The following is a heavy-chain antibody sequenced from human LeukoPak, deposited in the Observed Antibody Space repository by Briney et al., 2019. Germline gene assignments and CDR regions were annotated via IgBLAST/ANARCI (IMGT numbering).Heavy chain of an antibody. V-gene: IGHV4-34*01. CDR2: INHSGST. CDR1: GGSFSGYY. CDR3: ARGYFAVVPAAIRYYYYYMDV. J-gene: IGHJ6*03. D-gene: IGHD2-2*01. Sequence: SETLSLTCAVYGGSFSGYYWSWIRQPPGKGLEWIGEINHSGSTNYNPSLKSRVTISVDTSKNQFSLKLSSVTAADTAVYYCARGYFAVVPAAIRYYYYYMDVWGKGTTVTVSS.